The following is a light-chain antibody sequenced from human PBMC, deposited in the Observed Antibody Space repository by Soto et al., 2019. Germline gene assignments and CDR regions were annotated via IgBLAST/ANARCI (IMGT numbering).Light chain of an antibody. Sequence: QSALTQPASVSGSPGQSITISCTGTSSDVGGYNYVSWYQQHPGKAPKLMIYDVSNRPSGVSNRFSGSKSGNTASLTISGLQAEDEADYYSSSYTRSSTLEVFGTGTKLTVL. V-gene: IGLV2-14*01. J-gene: IGLJ1*01. CDR1: SSDVGGYNY. CDR3: SSYTRSSTLEV. CDR2: DVS.